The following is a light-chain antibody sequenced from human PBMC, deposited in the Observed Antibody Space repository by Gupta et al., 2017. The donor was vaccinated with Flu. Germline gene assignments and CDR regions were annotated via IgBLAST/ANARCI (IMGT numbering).Light chain of an antibody. V-gene: IGKV2-30*01. Sequence: DVVLTQSPLSLSVTLGQPASISCRSSQSGGYSDGNTYFNWFHQRPGQAPRRLIYKGSNRDSGVPDRFSGGWSGTDFTLTISRGEAEDVGVYFCRQAKHWPWTFGQGTKVEIK. J-gene: IGKJ1*01. CDR2: KGS. CDR3: RQAKHWPWT. CDR1: QSGGYSDGNTY.